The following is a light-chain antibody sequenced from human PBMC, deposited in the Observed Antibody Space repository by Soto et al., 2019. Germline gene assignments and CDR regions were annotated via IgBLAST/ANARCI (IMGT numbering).Light chain of an antibody. J-gene: IGLJ1*01. CDR1: SSDVGGYNY. Sequence: QSVLTQPRSVSGSPGQSVTISCTGTSSDVGGYNYVSWYQQHPGKAPKLMIYDVSKRPSGVPDRFSGSKSGNTASLTSSGLQAVDEAYYYCCSYAGSYVFGTGTKLTVL. V-gene: IGLV2-11*01. CDR3: CSYAGSYV. CDR2: DVS.